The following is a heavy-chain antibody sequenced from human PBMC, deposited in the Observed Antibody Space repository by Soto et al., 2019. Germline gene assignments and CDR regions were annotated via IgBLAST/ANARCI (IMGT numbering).Heavy chain of an antibody. CDR1: GFIFSNYW. J-gene: IGHJ4*02. V-gene: IGHV3-74*01. CDR3: VRDSHGDY. Sequence: EVQLVESGGGLVQPGGSLRLSCAGSGFIFSNYWMHWVRQAPGKVLEWVSRIDHDGPTDYAASVRGRFTIARDNAENTLYRQMNSLRPEDTAVYYCVRDSHGDYWGQGTLVTVSS. CDR2: IDHDGPT.